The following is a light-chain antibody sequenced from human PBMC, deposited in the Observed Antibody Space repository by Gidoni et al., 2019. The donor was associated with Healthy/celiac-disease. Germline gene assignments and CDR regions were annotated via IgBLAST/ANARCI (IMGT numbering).Light chain of an antibody. CDR1: QSVSSN. CDR2: GAS. Sequence: EIVMTPSPATLSVSPGERATLSCRASQSVSSNLAWYQQKPGQAPRLLIYGASTRATGIPARFSGSGSGTEFTLTISSLQSEDFAVYYCQQYNNWPPLIFGGGTKVEIK. V-gene: IGKV3-15*01. J-gene: IGKJ4*01. CDR3: QQYNNWPPLI.